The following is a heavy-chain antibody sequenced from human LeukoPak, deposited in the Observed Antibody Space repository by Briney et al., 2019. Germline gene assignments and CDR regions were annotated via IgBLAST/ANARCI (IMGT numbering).Heavy chain of an antibody. CDR3: AKRHPYFDY. Sequence: GGSLRLSCAASGLTFNNYAMSWVRQAPGKGLEWVSALSGSGTSTYYADSVKGRFTISRDNSKNTLYLQMNSLRAEDTAVYYCAKRHPYFDYWGQGTLVTVSS. CDR1: GLTFNNYA. J-gene: IGHJ4*02. V-gene: IGHV3-23*01. CDR2: LSGSGTST.